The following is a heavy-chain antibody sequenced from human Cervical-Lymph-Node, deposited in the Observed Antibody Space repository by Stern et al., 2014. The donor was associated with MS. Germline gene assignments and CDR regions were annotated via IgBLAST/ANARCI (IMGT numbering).Heavy chain of an antibody. V-gene: IGHV4-61*02. CDR2: VYTTGTT. CDR1: RGSTSATNY. Sequence: QVQLQESGPGLLKPSQTLSLTCTVSRGSTSATNYWSWIRQPAGKGLAWIGHVYTTGTTTDNPSLQSRVAISIDTSKKLISLRLNSVTVADTAVYFCAKAQARWLGNEYSSYYGMDVWGQGTTVTVSS. CDR3: AKAQARWLGNEYSSYYGMDV. J-gene: IGHJ6*02. D-gene: IGHD5-24*01.